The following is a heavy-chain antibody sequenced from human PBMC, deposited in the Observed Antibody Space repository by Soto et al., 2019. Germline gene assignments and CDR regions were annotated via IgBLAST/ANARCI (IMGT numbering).Heavy chain of an antibody. CDR3: ARFYYYYYGMDV. Sequence: WSWIRQPPGKGLEWIGEINHSGSTNYNPSLKSRVTISVDTSKNQFSLKLSSVTAADTAVYYCARFYYYYYGMDVWGQGTTVTVSS. J-gene: IGHJ6*02. V-gene: IGHV4-34*01. CDR2: INHSGST.